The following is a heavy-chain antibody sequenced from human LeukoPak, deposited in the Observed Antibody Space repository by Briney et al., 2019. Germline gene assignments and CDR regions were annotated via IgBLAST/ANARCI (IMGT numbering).Heavy chain of an antibody. D-gene: IGHD4-17*01. V-gene: IGHV3-23*01. J-gene: IGHJ4*02. CDR3: ARDLAGYGDSEFDY. CDR1: GFTFSKYA. CDR2: ISGSGTT. Sequence: GGSLRLSCVASGFTFSKYAMTWVRQAPGKGLEWVSSISGSGTTYYAESVKGRFTVSRDNSKNTLYLQVNSLRGEDTAVYYCARDLAGYGDSEFDYWGQGTLVTVSS.